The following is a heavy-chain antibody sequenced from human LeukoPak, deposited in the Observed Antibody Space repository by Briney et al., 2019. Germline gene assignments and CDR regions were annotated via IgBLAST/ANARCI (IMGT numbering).Heavy chain of an antibody. V-gene: IGHV4-61*02. D-gene: IGHD2-15*01. CDR1: GGSISRGSYY. J-gene: IGHJ4*02. Sequence: PSETLSLTCIVSGGSISRGSYYWSWIRQPAGKGLEWMGRIYNSGSTNYNPSLKSRVTISTDMSKNQISLKLSSVTAADTAVYYCARDRYCSGGSCYPGPHFDYWGQGTLVTVSS. CDR2: IYNSGST. CDR3: ARDRYCSGGSCYPGPHFDY.